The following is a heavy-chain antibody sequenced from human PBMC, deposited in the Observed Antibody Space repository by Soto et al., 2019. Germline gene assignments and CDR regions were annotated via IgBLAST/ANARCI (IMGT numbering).Heavy chain of an antibody. J-gene: IGHJ4*02. Sequence: EVQVVQSGAEVKKPGESLKISCQYSQYTLTRKGFGWVRQRPGKGLEWMGNIWPRDSEITYSPSFQGQITISADKSTGTVYLQWNSLKASDTAIYYCGMWIGSSWFDYWGQGTPLTVSS. V-gene: IGHV5-51*01. CDR3: GMWIGSSWFDY. CDR2: IWPRDSEI. CDR1: QYTLTRKG. D-gene: IGHD6-13*01.